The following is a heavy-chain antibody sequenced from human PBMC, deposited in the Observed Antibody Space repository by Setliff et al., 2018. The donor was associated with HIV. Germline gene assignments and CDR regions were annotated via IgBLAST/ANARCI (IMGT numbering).Heavy chain of an antibody. CDR2: IRYDGTFS. V-gene: IGHV3-30*02. CDR3: AKDRYYDSSGSPFDY. CDR1: GFTFNTYD. J-gene: IGHJ4*02. Sequence: GGSLRLSCTASGFTFNTYDMHWVRQAPGKGLAWVSSIRYDGTFSYYADSVKGRFTISRDNAKNTLYLQMNSLRAEDTAVYYGAKDRYYDSSGSPFDYWGQGTLVTVSS. D-gene: IGHD3-22*01.